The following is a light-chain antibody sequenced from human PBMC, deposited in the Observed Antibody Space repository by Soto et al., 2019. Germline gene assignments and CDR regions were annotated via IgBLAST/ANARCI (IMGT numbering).Light chain of an antibody. Sequence: IVMKQAPATLSVTPGERVTFPCRASQGIRNHLAWYQHKPGQAPRLLISYGSAGATGIPARFSGSGSGTDFTLTISRLEPEDFAVYYCQQYGSSHFTFGQGTRLEIK. V-gene: IGKV3-15*01. J-gene: IGKJ5*01. CDR1: QGIRNH. CDR2: YGS. CDR3: QQYGSSHFT.